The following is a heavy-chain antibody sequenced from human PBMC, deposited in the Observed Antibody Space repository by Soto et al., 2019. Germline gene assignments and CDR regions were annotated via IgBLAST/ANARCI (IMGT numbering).Heavy chain of an antibody. CDR3: ARRGGYSGYDYYYGMDV. CDR2: IDPSDSYT. CDR1: GYSFTSYW. J-gene: IGHJ6*02. D-gene: IGHD5-12*01. Sequence: GESLKISCKGSGYSFTSYWISWVRQMPGKGLEWMGRIDPSDSYTNYSPSFQGHVTISADKSISTAYLQWSSLKASDTAMYYCARRGGYSGYDYYYGMDVWGQGTTVTVYS. V-gene: IGHV5-10-1*01.